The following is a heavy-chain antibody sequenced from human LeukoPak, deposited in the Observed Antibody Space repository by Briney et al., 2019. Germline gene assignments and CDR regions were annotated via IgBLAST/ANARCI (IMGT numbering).Heavy chain of an antibody. Sequence: PSETLSLTCAAYGGSFSGYYWSWIRQPPGKGLEWIGEINHSGSTNYNPSLKSRVTISVGTSKNQFSLKLSSVTAADTAVYYCARGKQQLSFYYYYYYMDVWGKGTTVTVSS. J-gene: IGHJ6*03. CDR3: ARGKQQLSFYYYYYYMDV. D-gene: IGHD6-13*01. V-gene: IGHV4-34*01. CDR2: INHSGST. CDR1: GGSFSGYY.